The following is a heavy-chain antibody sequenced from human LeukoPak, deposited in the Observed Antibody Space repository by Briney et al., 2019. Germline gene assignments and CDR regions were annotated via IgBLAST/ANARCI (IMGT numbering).Heavy chain of an antibody. CDR2: ISHDARTK. J-gene: IGHJ4*02. CDR1: GFNFDNFA. V-gene: IGHV3-30*04. Sequence: GGSLRLSCVVSGFNFDNFAMHWVRQPLGKGLEWVAVISHDARTKYYADSMKGRITISRDNSKNTLYLQMNSLRAEDTAVYYCAVDTYYYDSERHLDYWGQGTLVTVSS. D-gene: IGHD3-22*01. CDR3: AVDTYYYDSERHLDY.